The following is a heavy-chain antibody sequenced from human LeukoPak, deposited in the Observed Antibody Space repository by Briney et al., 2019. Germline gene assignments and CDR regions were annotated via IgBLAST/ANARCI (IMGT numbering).Heavy chain of an antibody. CDR2: ISTSSDSK. Sequence: PGGSLRLSCAAPGFTFSRYNMNWVRQAPGKGLEWVSYISTSSDSKYYADSVKGRFTISRDHAENSLYLQMNSLRAEDTAVYYCATDDYDSSVPIWGQGTMVTVS. V-gene: IGHV3-48*04. CDR3: ATDDYDSSVPI. D-gene: IGHD3-22*01. J-gene: IGHJ3*02. CDR1: GFTFSRYN.